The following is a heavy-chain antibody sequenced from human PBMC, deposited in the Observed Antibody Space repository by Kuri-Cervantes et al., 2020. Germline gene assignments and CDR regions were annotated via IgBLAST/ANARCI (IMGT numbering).Heavy chain of an antibody. D-gene: IGHD5-12*01. CDR2: ISSSGSNI. V-gene: IGHV3-48*03. CDR3: ARERYSGYETVLDY. Sequence: GGSLRLSCAASGFSFSSYEMNWVRQAPGKGLEWVSYISSSGSNIYYADSVKGRFTISRDNSKNTLYLQMNSLRAEDTAVYYCARERYSGYETVLDYWGQGTLVTVSS. CDR1: GFSFSSYE. J-gene: IGHJ4*02.